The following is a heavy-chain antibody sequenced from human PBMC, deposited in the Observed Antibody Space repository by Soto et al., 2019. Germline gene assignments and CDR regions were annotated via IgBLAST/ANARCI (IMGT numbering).Heavy chain of an antibody. CDR2: IIPILGIA. CDR1: GGTFSSYT. CDR3: ARDGNSSSWYVHYYGMDV. J-gene: IGHJ6*02. V-gene: IGHV1-69*08. D-gene: IGHD6-13*01. Sequence: QVQLVQSGAEVKKPGSSVKVSCKASGGTFSSYTIGWVRQAPGQGLEWMGRIIPILGIANYAQKFQGRVTITADKSTSTAYMELSSLRSEDTAGYYCARDGNSSSWYVHYYGMDVWGQGTTVTVSS.